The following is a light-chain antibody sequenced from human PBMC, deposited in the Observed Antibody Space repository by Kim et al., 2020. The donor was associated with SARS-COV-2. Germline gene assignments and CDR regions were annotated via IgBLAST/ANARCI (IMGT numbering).Light chain of an antibody. CDR2: EVT. Sequence: VHIFSNGASSDGGRCNLGTWDRQHPRKAPHLLHYEVTKRPPGVPDRFCGLKSGNKASLTISGLQAEDEADYCCCSYADKLRYVFGSGTKVTVL. V-gene: IGLV2-11*03. CDR1: SSDGGRCNL. CDR3: CSYADKLRYV. J-gene: IGLJ1*01.